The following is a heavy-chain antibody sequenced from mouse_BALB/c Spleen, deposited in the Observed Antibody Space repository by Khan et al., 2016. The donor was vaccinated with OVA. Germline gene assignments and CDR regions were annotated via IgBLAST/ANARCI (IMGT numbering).Heavy chain of an antibody. CDR3: ARGGWSYAMDY. V-gene: IGHV14-3*02. CDR1: GFNIKDTY. Sequence: VQLKQSGAELVKPGASVKLSCTASGFNIKDTYIHWVMQRPEQGLEWIGRIDPANDNTQYDPRFQGKATITADTSSNTAYLQFSSLTSEDTDVXYCARGGWSYAMDYWGQGTSVTVSS. D-gene: IGHD1-1*02. CDR2: IDPANDNT. J-gene: IGHJ4*01.